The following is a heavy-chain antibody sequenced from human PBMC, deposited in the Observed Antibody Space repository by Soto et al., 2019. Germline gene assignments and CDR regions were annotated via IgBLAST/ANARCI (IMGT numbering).Heavy chain of an antibody. J-gene: IGHJ4*02. CDR1: GLTFGSYD. D-gene: IGHD2-15*01. Sequence: EVQLLESGGGLVQPGGSLRLSCATSGLTFGSYDMSWVRQAPGKGLEWVSTFSGSGGSTYYADSVKGRFTISRDNSKNTVYLQTNSLRADDTAVYYCAKDRRGGSCSGGRCYSPDYWGQGTLVTVSS. V-gene: IGHV3-23*01. CDR2: FSGSGGST. CDR3: AKDRRGGSCSGGRCYSPDY.